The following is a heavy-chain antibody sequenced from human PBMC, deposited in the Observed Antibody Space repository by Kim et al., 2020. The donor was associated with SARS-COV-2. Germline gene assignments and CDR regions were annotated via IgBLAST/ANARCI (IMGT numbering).Heavy chain of an antibody. J-gene: IGHJ4*02. CDR1: GGSISSYY. Sequence: SETLSLTCTVSGGSISSYYWSWIRQPPGKGLEWIGYIYYSGSTNYNPSLKSRVTISVDTSKNQFSLKLSSVTAADTAVYYCARGGGQLWFDYWGQGTLVTVSS. CDR2: IYYSGST. CDR3: ARGGGQLWFDY. V-gene: IGHV4-59*13. D-gene: IGHD5-18*01.